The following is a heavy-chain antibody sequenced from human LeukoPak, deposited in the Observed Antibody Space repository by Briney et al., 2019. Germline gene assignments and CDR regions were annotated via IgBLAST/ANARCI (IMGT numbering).Heavy chain of an antibody. Sequence: SVKVSCKASGSTFSSYAISWVRQAPGQGLEWMGRIIPIFGTANYAQKFQGRVTITTDESTSTAYMELSSLRSEDTAVYYCARDGLRYYYGSGSYYNLGYWGQGTLVTVSS. CDR3: ARDGLRYYYGSGSYYNLGY. V-gene: IGHV1-69*05. CDR2: IIPIFGTA. J-gene: IGHJ4*02. D-gene: IGHD3-10*01. CDR1: GSTFSSYA.